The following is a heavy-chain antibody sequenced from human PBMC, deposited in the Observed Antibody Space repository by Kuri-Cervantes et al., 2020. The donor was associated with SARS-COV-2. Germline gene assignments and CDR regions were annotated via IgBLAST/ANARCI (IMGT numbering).Heavy chain of an antibody. D-gene: IGHD6-19*01. V-gene: IGHV1-3*01. Sequence: ASVKVSCKASGYTFTSYAMHWVRQAPGQRLEWMGWINAGNGNTKYSQKFQGRVTITRDTSASTAYMELSSLRSEDTAVYYCATEAGTSSHNDYWGQGTLVTVSS. CDR1: GYTFTSYA. CDR3: ATEAGTSSHNDY. CDR2: INAGNGNT. J-gene: IGHJ4*02.